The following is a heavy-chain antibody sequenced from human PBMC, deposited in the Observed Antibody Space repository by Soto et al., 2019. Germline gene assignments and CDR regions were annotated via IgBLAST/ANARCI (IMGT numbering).Heavy chain of an antibody. CDR1: GGSINSYY. D-gene: IGHD3-10*01. V-gene: IGHV4-59*01. Sequence: SETLSLTCTVSGGSINSYYWNWIRQPPGKGLDWIGYIYYGGSTNYNPSLKSRVTISVDTSKNQLSLKLNSVTAADTAVYYGARARPTLYFFDFSGEATLLTVSS. CDR2: IYYGGST. CDR3: ARARPTLYFFDF. J-gene: IGHJ4*02.